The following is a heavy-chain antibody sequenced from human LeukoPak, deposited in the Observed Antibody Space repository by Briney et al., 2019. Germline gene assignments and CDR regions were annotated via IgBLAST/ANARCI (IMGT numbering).Heavy chain of an antibody. CDR1: GGSLISSYF. CDR3: AKYASGSLVV. CDR2: IYNTGST. J-gene: IGHJ4*02. Sequence: SETLSLTCTVSGGSLISSYFWSWIRQPAGKGREWIGRIYNTGSTDFNPSLKSRVTMSVDTSKNQFSLKLSSVTAADTAVYYCAKYASGSLVVWGQGTLVTVSS. D-gene: IGHD3-10*01. V-gene: IGHV4-4*07.